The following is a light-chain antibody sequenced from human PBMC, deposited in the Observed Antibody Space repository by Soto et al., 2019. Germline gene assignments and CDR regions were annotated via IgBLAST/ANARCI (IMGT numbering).Light chain of an antibody. Sequence: QSVLTQPPSVSGAPGQRVTISCTGSSSNIGTRYDVHWYQQLPGTAPKLLIYGNSNRPSGVPDRFSGSKSGTSASLAITGIQAEDEADYYCQSYDSSLSGSVFGGGTKLTVL. J-gene: IGLJ2*01. V-gene: IGLV1-40*01. CDR3: QSYDSSLSGSV. CDR1: SSNIGTRYD. CDR2: GNS.